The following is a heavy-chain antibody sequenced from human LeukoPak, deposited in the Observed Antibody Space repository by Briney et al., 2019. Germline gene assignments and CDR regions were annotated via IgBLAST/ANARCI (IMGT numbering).Heavy chain of an antibody. CDR2: IRYDGSNK. J-gene: IGHJ3*02. V-gene: IGHV3-30*02. CDR1: GFTFSSYG. CDR3: AKDRSRVVRGPYDAFDI. D-gene: IGHD3-10*01. Sequence: PGGSLRLSCAASGFTFSSYGMHWVRQAPGKGLEWVAFIRYDGSNKYYADSVKGRFTISRDNSKNTLYLQMNSLRAEDTAVYYCAKDRSRVVRGPYDAFDIWGQGTMVTVSS.